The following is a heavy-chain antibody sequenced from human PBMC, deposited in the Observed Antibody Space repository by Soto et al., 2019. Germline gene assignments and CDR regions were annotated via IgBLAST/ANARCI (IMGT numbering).Heavy chain of an antibody. CDR1: GFTFSTYG. CDR2: YGGSGGSR. CDR3: VKFRGRAYPYYYMDV. V-gene: IGHV3-23*01. J-gene: IGHJ6*03. D-gene: IGHD3-10*01. Sequence: DVQLLESGGGLVQWGGSLRLSCVTSGFTFSTYGMTWVRQAPGKGLEWVSYGGSGGSRYYAGSVKGRFTISRDHSKNTLSLEMNSLRAEDKATYYCVKFRGRAYPYYYMDVWGKGTTVTVSS.